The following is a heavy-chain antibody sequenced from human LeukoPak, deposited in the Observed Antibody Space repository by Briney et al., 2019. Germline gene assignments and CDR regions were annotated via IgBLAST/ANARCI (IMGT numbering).Heavy chain of an antibody. CDR3: ARVGGRGILTDDY. V-gene: IGHV4-59*01. CDR2: IYYSGST. CDR1: GGSISSYY. D-gene: IGHD3-9*01. Sequence: PSETLSLTCTVSGGSISSYYWSWIRQPPGKRLEWIGYIYYSGSTNYNPSLKSRVTISVDTSKNQFSLRLRSVTAADTAVYYCARVGGRGILTDDYWGQGTLVTVSS. J-gene: IGHJ4*02.